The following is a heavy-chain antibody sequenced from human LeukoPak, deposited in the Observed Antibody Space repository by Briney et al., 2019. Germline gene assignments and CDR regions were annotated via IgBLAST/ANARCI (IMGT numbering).Heavy chain of an antibody. CDR2: ISAYNGNT. CDR1: GYTFTSYG. J-gene: IGHJ4*02. Sequence: ASVKVSCKASGYTFTSYGISWVRQAPGQGLEWMGWISAYNGNTNYAQKLQGRVTVTTDTSTSTAYMELRSLRSDDTAVYYCARDYYGSSGYTPFDYWGQGTLVTVSS. V-gene: IGHV1-18*01. CDR3: ARDYYGSSGYTPFDY. D-gene: IGHD3-22*01.